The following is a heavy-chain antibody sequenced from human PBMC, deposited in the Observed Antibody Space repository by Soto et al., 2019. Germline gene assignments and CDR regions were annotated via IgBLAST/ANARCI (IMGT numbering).Heavy chain of an antibody. CDR3: ARGVHGFWSGETYYYAMDV. Sequence: QVHLVQSGAEVKKPGASVKVSCTASGYDFNIYDIHWVRQSTGQGLEWMGWMTPNRETPGYAPKFQGRFTMTRDTSRSAVYMELSSLGSEDTAGYFWARGVHGFWSGETYYYAMDVWGQGTKVTVYS. CDR2: MTPNRETP. CDR1: GYDFNIYD. V-gene: IGHV1-8*01. J-gene: IGHJ6*02. D-gene: IGHD3-3*01.